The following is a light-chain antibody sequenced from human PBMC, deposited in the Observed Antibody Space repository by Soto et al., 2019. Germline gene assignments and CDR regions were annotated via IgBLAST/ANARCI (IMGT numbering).Light chain of an antibody. Sequence: DIQMTQSPSSLSASLGDRVTITCRASQSISSYLNWYQHKPGKAPKLLIYAASSLQSGVPSRFSGSGSGTDFTLTISSLQPEDFATYYCQQSYSTPQTFGQGTKVDIK. CDR2: AAS. V-gene: IGKV1-39*01. J-gene: IGKJ1*01. CDR3: QQSYSTPQT. CDR1: QSISSY.